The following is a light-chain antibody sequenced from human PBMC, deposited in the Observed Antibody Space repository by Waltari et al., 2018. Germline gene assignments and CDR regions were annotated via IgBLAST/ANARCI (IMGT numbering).Light chain of an antibody. Sequence: QSALTQPASVSGSPGQSLAVPCTGSSSDVGTYNLVSCYHQHPAKAPKLSIFEATNGPSGVSHRLSGSKSGNLASLPVSGHQAEDEAEYYCCPFAGRSTWGFGTGTKVTVL. CDR3: CPFAGRSTWG. CDR1: SSDVGTYNL. J-gene: IGLJ1*01. CDR2: EAT. V-gene: IGLV2-23*01.